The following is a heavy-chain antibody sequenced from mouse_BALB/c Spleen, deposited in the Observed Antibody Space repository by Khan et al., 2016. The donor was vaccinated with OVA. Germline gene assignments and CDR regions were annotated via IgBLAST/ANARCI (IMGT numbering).Heavy chain of an antibody. CDR2: INPTNGGT. Sequence: QVQLKESGAELVKPGASVRLSCTASGFTFTSIYIHWVKQRPGQGLEWIGDINPTNGGTNYNPKFKSKATITVDTSSHTAYLQLSSLTSEDSAVFYCRRDGWDVVAYWGQGTLVTVSA. V-gene: IGHV1S81*02. CDR1: GFTFTSIY. J-gene: IGHJ3*01. D-gene: IGHD2-3*01. CDR3: RRDGWDVVAY.